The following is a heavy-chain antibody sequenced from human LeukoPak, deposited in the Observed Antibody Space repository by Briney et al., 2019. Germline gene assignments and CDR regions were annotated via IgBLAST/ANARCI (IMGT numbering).Heavy chain of an antibody. D-gene: IGHD1-26*01. Sequence: SETLSLTCTVSSGSISSGGYYWSWIRQHPGKGLEWIGYIYYSGSTYYNPSLKSRVTISVDTSKNQFSLKLSSVTAADTAVYYCARWAGELSYFDYWGQGTLVTVSS. V-gene: IGHV4-31*03. CDR3: ARWAGELSYFDY. J-gene: IGHJ4*02. CDR2: IYYSGST. CDR1: SGSISSGGYY.